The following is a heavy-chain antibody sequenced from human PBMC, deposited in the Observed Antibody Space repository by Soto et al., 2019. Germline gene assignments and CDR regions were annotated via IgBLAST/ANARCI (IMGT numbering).Heavy chain of an antibody. CDR1: GFTFSNCG. CDR3: VKDTSGYSPFDY. Sequence: GGSLRLSCAASGFTFSNCGMHWIRQAPGKGLEWVAIIWYDGSNKYYADSVKGRFTISRDNSKNTLYLQMSSLRVEDTAVYYCVKDTSGYSPFDYWGQGTQVTAPQ. V-gene: IGHV3-33*06. J-gene: IGHJ4*02. D-gene: IGHD3-22*01. CDR2: IWYDGSNK.